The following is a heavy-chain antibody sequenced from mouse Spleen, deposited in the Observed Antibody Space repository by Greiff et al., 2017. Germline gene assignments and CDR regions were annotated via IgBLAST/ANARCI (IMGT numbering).Heavy chain of an antibody. D-gene: IGHD2-4*01. CDR2: ISYSGST. CDR1: GYSITSDYA. V-gene: IGHV3-2*02. J-gene: IGHJ2*01. CDR3: ARRSTMITTVDY. Sequence: EVQLVESGPGLVKPSQSLSLTCTVTGYSITSDYAWNWIRQFPGNKLEWMGYISYSGSTSYNPSLKSRISITRDTSKNQFFLQLNSVTTEDTATYYCARRSTMITTVDYWGQGTTLTVSS.